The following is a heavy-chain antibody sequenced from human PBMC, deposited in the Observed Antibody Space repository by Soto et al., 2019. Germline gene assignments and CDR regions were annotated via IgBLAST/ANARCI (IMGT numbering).Heavy chain of an antibody. CDR3: ARVRAAAAHSDY. CDR2: IYHSGST. CDR1: GGSISSGGYS. J-gene: IGHJ4*02. Sequence: PSETLSLTCAVSGGSISSGGYSWSWIRQPPGKGLEWIGYIYHSGSTYYNPSLKSRVTISVDRSKNQFSLKLSSVTAADTAVYYCARVRAAAAHSDYRGQGTLVTVSS. D-gene: IGHD6-13*01. V-gene: IGHV4-30-2*01.